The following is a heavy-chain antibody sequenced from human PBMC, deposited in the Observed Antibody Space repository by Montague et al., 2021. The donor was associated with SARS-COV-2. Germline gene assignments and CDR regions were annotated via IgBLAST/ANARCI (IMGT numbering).Heavy chain of an antibody. J-gene: IGHJ6*02. V-gene: IGHV3-23*01. D-gene: IGHD3-3*01. Sequence: SLRLSCAASGFTFSSYAMSWVRQAPGKGLEWVSAISGSGGSTYYADSVKGRFTISRDNAKNSLYLQMNSLRAEDTAVYYCARGNGGPNRRFLEWLSPYGMDVWGQGTTVTVSS. CDR2: ISGSGGST. CDR1: GFTFSSYA. CDR3: ARGNGGPNRRFLEWLSPYGMDV.